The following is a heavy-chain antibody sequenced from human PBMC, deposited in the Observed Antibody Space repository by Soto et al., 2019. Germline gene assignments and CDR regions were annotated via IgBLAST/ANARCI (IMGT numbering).Heavy chain of an antibody. CDR1: GYSNSDPSY. CDR3: ARVHFMAVAGSTFDN. CDR2: IYHGGTT. D-gene: IGHD6-19*01. V-gene: IGHV4-38-2*02. Sequence: SETMSLTCTVLGYSNSDPSYWPWLRRTPGKGPEWMGSIYHGGTTGYNPTVKSRISTSVDTSNTQFSLNLRSVTAEDPAVYYCARVHFMAVAGSTFDNCGHGSLVTVSS. J-gene: IGHJ4*01.